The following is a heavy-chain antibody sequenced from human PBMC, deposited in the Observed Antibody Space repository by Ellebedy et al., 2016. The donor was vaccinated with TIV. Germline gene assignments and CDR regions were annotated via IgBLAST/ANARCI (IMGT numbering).Heavy chain of an antibody. CDR2: ISYDGSNK. D-gene: IGHD1-26*01. V-gene: IGHV3-30-3*01. CDR1: GFTFSSYA. J-gene: IGHJ6*02. Sequence: GGSLRLXXAASGFTFSSYAMHWVRQAPGKGLEWVAVISYDGSNKYYADSVKGRFTISRDNSKNTLYLQMNSLRAEDTAVYYCARDRRVGATWGYYYGMDVWGQGTTVTVSS. CDR3: ARDRRVGATWGYYYGMDV.